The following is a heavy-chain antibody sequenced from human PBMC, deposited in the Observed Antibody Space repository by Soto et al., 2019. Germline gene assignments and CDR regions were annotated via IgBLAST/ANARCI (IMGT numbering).Heavy chain of an antibody. V-gene: IGHV4-39*01. J-gene: IGHJ6*03. D-gene: IGHD3-3*01. CDR1: GGSISSSSYY. CDR3: ARSVYDFWSGYTYYYYYMDV. CDR2: IYYSGST. Sequence: SETLSLTCTVSGGSISSSSYYWGWIRQPPGKGLEWIGSIYYSGSTYYNPSLKSRVTISVDTSKNQFSLKLSSVTAADTAVYYCARSVYDFWSGYTYYYYYMDVWGKGTTVTVSS.